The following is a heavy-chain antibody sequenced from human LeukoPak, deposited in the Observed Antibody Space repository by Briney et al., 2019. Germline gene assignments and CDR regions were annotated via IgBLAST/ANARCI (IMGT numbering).Heavy chain of an antibody. CDR2: IKQDGSEK. D-gene: IGHD3-3*01. CDR3: ARDGFWSGYSDYYYYMDV. J-gene: IGHJ6*03. Sequence: GGSLRLSYAASGFTFSSYWMSWVRQAPGKGLEWVANIKQDGSEKYYVDSVKGRFTISRDNAKNSLYLQMNSLRAEDTAVYYCARDGFWSGYSDYYYYMDVWGKGTTVTVSS. CDR1: GFTFSSYW. V-gene: IGHV3-7*01.